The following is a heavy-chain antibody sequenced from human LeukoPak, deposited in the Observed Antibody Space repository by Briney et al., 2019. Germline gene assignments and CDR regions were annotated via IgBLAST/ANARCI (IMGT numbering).Heavy chain of an antibody. J-gene: IGHJ4*02. D-gene: IGHD1-26*01. V-gene: IGHV4-39*02. Sequence: SETLSLTCTVSGGSISSSSYYWGWIRQPPGKGLEWIGSIYYSGSTYYNPSLKSRVTISVDTSKNQFSLKLSSVTAADTAVYYCAREMDSGSNDYWGQGTLVTVSS. CDR2: IYYSGST. CDR3: AREMDSGSNDY. CDR1: GGSISSSSYY.